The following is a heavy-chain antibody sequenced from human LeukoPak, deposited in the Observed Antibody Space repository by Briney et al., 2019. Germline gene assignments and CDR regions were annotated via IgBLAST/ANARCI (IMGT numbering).Heavy chain of an antibody. CDR1: GGSFSGYY. V-gene: IGHV4-34*01. D-gene: IGHD2-15*01. Sequence: SETLSLTCAVYGGSFSGYYWSWIRQPPGKGLEWIGEINHSGSTNYNPSLNSRVTISIDTSKNQFSLKLSSVTAADTAVYYCARDGCGGSCFHYYYYYMDVWGKGTTVTISS. CDR2: INHSGST. CDR3: ARDGCGGSCFHYYYYYMDV. J-gene: IGHJ6*03.